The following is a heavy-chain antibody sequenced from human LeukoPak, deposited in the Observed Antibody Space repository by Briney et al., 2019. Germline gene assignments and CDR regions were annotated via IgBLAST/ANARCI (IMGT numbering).Heavy chain of an antibody. Sequence: ASAKVSCKASGYTFTNYGISWVRQAPGQGLEWMGWISAYNGNTNYAQKLQGRVTMTRDTSTSTAYMELRSLRSDDTAVYYCARRAYYYDSSGYSRLYYFDYWGQGTLVTVSS. D-gene: IGHD3-22*01. CDR1: GYTFTNYG. CDR2: ISAYNGNT. V-gene: IGHV1-18*01. J-gene: IGHJ4*02. CDR3: ARRAYYYDSSGYSRLYYFDY.